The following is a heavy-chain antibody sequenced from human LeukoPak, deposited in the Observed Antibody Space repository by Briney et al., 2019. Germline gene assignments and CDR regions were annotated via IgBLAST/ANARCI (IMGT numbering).Heavy chain of an antibody. J-gene: IGHJ6*02. CDR1: GGSISSYY. CDR2: VYTSGST. D-gene: IGHD3-10*01. CDR3: ARHPGSGSWVYYYGMDV. Sequence: SETLSLTCTVSGGSISSYYWSWIRQPPGKGLEWIGYVYTSGSTNYNPSLKSRVTISVDTSKNQFSLKLSSVTAADTAVYYCARHPGSGSWVYYYGMDVWGQGTTVTVSS. V-gene: IGHV4-4*09.